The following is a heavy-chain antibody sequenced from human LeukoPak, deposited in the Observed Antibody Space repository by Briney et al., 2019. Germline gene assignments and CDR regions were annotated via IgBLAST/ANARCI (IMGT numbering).Heavy chain of an antibody. D-gene: IGHD4-17*01. V-gene: IGHV3-20*04. CDR2: INWNGGST. CDR3: ARDPPWQRPLASGLDYGDSYWGAYFDY. Sequence: GGSLRLSCAASGFTFDDYGMSWVRQAPGKGLEWVSGINWNGGSTGYADSVKGRFTISRDNAKNSLYLQMNSLRAEDTALYYCARDPPWQRPLASGLDYGDSYWGAYFDYWGQGTLVTVSS. CDR1: GFTFDDYG. J-gene: IGHJ4*02.